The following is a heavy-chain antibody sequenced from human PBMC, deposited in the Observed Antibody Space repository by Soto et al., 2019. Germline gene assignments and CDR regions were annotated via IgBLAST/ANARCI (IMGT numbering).Heavy chain of an antibody. CDR2: MNPGSGDT. CDR1: GYSFTNND. J-gene: IGHJ5*02. V-gene: IGHV1-8*01. D-gene: IGHD3-16*01. CDR3: ARMETFGSLNWFDP. Sequence: ASLQVSCKASGYSFTNNDVSWVRQATGQGLEWMGWMNPGSGDTGYAQKFQGRVTMTRDISIATAYMELSSLRSDDTAIYFCARMETFGSLNWFDPWAQGTLVTVSS.